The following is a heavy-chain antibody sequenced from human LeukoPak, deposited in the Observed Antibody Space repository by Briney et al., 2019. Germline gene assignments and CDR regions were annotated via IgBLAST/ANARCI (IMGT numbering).Heavy chain of an antibody. CDR3: ARGSCTNGVCYGNDY. CDR2: INHSGST. CDR1: GGSFSGYY. D-gene: IGHD2-8*01. J-gene: IGHJ4*02. V-gene: IGHV4-34*01. Sequence: SETLSLACAVYGGSFSGYYWSWIRQPPGKGLEWIGEINHSGSTNYNPSLKSRVTISVDTSKNQFSLKLSSVTAADTAVYYCARGSCTNGVCYGNDYWGQGTLVTVSS.